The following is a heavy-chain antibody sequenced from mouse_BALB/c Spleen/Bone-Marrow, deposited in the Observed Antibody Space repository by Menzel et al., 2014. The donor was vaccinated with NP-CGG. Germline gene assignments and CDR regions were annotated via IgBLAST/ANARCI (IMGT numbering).Heavy chain of an antibody. J-gene: IGHJ3*01. D-gene: IGHD4-1*01. CDR2: IRLKSDNYAT. V-gene: IGHV6-6*02. Sequence: EVKLMESGGGLVQPGGSMKLSCVASGFTFSSYWMSWVRQSPEKGLEWVAEIRLKSDNYATHYAESVKGKFTISRDDSKSRLYLQMNSVRAEDTGIYYCTGWDQFAYWGQGTLVTVSA. CDR1: GFTFSSYW. CDR3: TGWDQFAY.